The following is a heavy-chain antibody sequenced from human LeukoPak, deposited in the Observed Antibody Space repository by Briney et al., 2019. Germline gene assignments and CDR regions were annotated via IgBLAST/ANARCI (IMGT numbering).Heavy chain of an antibody. D-gene: IGHD2-15*01. Sequence: GRSLRLSCAASGFTFSSYSMNWVRQAPGKGLEWVSSISSSSSDIYYADSVKGRFTISRDNAKNSLYLQMNSLRAEDTAVYYCARDGGSCSGGSCYHDSHFDYWGQGTLVTVSS. V-gene: IGHV3-21*01. J-gene: IGHJ4*02. CDR1: GFTFSSYS. CDR2: ISSSSSDI. CDR3: ARDGGSCSGGSCYHDSHFDY.